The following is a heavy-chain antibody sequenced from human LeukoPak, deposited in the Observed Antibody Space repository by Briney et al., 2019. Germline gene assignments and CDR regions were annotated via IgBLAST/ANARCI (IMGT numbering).Heavy chain of an antibody. CDR2: IYYTGST. CDR3: ARAAWSYESTGYNFDY. J-gene: IGHJ4*02. CDR1: GDSISTANYY. Sequence: PSETLSLTCIVSGDSISTANYYWSWIRQHPGKGLEWIGSIYYTGSTYYLPSLKSRVTTSLDTSKNQFSLKVNSVTAADTAVYFCARAAWSYESTGYNFDYWGQGTLVTVSS. V-gene: IGHV4-31*03. D-gene: IGHD3-22*01.